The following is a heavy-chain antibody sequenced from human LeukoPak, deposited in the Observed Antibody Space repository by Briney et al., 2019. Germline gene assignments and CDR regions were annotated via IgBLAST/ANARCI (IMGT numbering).Heavy chain of an antibody. CDR1: GYTFTSYG. Sequence: ASVKVSCKASGYTFTSYGISWVRQAPGQGLEWMGWISAYNGNTNYAQKLQGRVTMTTDTSTSTAYMELRSLRSDDTAVYYCARDIFQYYYDSSGYFDYWGQGTLVTVSS. V-gene: IGHV1-18*01. CDR3: ARDIFQYYYDSSGYFDY. J-gene: IGHJ4*02. CDR2: ISAYNGNT. D-gene: IGHD3-22*01.